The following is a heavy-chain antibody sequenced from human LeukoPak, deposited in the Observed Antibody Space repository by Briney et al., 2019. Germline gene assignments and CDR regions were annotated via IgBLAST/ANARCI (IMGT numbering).Heavy chain of an antibody. CDR2: IYYSGST. J-gene: IGHJ5*02. Sequence: SETLSLTCTVSGGSISSSSYYWGWTRQPPGKGLEWIGSIYYSGSTYYNPSLKSRVTISVDTSKNQFSLKLSSVTAADTAVYYCATHVVVAANNNWFDPWGQGTLVTVSS. CDR3: ATHVVVAANNNWFDP. D-gene: IGHD2-15*01. V-gene: IGHV4-39*01. CDR1: GGSISSSSYY.